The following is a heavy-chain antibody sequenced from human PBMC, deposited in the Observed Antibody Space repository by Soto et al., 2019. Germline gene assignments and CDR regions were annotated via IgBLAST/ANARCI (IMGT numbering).Heavy chain of an antibody. D-gene: IGHD5-12*01. CDR1: GGSISSYY. J-gene: IGHJ2*01. CDR2: IYYSGST. V-gene: IGHV4-59*01. Sequence: QVQLQESGPGLVKPSETLSLTCTVSGGSISSYYWSWIRQPPGKGLEWIGYIYYSGSTNYNPSLKSRVTISVATSKHHFSLKLSSVTAADTAVYYWAGGGGRLDLWGRGTLVTVSS. CDR3: AGGGGRLDL.